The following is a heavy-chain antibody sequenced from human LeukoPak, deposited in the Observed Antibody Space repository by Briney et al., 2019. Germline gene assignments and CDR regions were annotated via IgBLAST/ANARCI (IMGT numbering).Heavy chain of an antibody. J-gene: IGHJ4*02. CDR3: ARGAGIQLWLPFDY. CDR1: GLTFSRYA. D-gene: IGHD5-18*01. Sequence: GGSLRLSCAASGLTFSRYAMNWVRQAPGKGLEWVAVLSYDGSNKYYADSVRGRFTISRDNSKNTLYLQMNSLRAEDTAVYYFARGAGIQLWLPFDYWGQGTLVTVSS. V-gene: IGHV3-30-3*01. CDR2: LSYDGSNK.